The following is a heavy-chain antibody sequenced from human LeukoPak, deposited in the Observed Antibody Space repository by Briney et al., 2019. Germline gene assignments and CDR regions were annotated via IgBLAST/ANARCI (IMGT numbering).Heavy chain of an antibody. CDR1: GGTFSSYA. D-gene: IGHD6-19*01. J-gene: IGHJ5*02. V-gene: IGHV1-69*06. CDR2: IIPIFGTA. Sequence: ASVKVSCKASGGTFSSYAISWVRQAPGQGLEWMGGIIPIFGTANYAQKFQGRVMITADKSTSTAYMELCSLRSEDTAVYYCASQKSGWYEVHWFDPWGQGTLVTVSS. CDR3: ASQKSGWYEVHWFDP.